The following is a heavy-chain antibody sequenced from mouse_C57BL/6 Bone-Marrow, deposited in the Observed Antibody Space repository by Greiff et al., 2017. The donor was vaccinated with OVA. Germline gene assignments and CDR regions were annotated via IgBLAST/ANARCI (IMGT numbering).Heavy chain of an antibody. Sequence: EVKLQESGPELVQPGASVKMSCKASGYTFTDYNMHWVKQSHGKSLEWIGYINPNNGGTSYNQKFKGKATLTVNKSSSTAYMELRSLTSEDSAVYYCARNYGSSYLFAYWGQGTLVTVSA. CDR3: ARNYGSSYLFAY. D-gene: IGHD1-1*01. V-gene: IGHV1-22*01. CDR2: INPNNGGT. J-gene: IGHJ3*01. CDR1: GYTFTDYN.